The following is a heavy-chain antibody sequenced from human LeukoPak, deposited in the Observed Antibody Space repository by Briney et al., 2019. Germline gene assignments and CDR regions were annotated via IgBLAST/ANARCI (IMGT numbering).Heavy chain of an antibody. J-gene: IGHJ4*02. CDR3: AKGYCSGGTCHSPFDF. CDR1: GFTFSNSG. V-gene: IGHV3-30*18. Sequence: GGSLRLSCAASGFTFSNSGMHWVRQAPGKGLEWVAVISYDGSNKYYADSVKGRFTISRDNSKNTLYLQMNSLRAEDTAVYYCAKGYCSGGTCHSPFDFWGQGTLVTVSS. CDR2: ISYDGSNK. D-gene: IGHD2-15*01.